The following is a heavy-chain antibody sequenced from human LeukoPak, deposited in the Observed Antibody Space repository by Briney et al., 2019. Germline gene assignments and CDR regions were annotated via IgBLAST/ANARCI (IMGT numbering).Heavy chain of an antibody. D-gene: IGHD4-23*01. Sequence: PSGTLSLTCTVSGGSISRGANYWSWGRQPPGKGLEGIGYISYSGSTYYNPSLKSRVTISIDTSKSQFSLKLSSVTAADTAVYYCARYYGGNSNFDYWGQGTLVTVSS. CDR3: ARYYGGNSNFDY. CDR2: ISYSGST. V-gene: IGHV4-30-4*01. CDR1: GGSISRGANY. J-gene: IGHJ4*02.